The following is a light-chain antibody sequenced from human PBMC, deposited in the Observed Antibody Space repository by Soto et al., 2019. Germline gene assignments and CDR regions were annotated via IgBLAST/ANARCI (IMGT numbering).Light chain of an antibody. CDR2: GAS. CDR1: HTVRSD. CDR3: QQYENWPSIT. Sequence: EIVMTQSPVTLSVSPGERATLSCRASHTVRSDFAWYQQKPGQAPRLLIYGASIRATGIPARFSGSGSGTEFALAISSLQSEDFAVYYCQQYENWPSITFGQGTRLEIK. J-gene: IGKJ5*01. V-gene: IGKV3-15*01.